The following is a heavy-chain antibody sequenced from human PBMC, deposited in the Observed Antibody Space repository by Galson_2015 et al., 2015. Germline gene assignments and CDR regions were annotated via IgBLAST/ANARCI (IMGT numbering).Heavy chain of an antibody. CDR3: ARDAYSAGDAFDI. Sequence: SLRLSCAASGFSLSTYELGWVRQAPGMGLEWVSYISPSGTTKYYADSVKGRFTVSRDNAKNSLYLQMNSLRAEDTAVYYCARDAYSAGDAFDIWGQGTMVTVSS. J-gene: IGHJ3*02. CDR2: ISPSGTTK. CDR1: GFSLSTYE. V-gene: IGHV3-48*03. D-gene: IGHD3-16*01.